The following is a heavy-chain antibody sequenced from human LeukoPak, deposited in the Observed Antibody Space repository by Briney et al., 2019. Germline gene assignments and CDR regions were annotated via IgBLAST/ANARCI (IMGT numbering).Heavy chain of an antibody. Sequence: SETLSLTCAVYGGSFSGYYWSWIRQPPGKGLEWIGEINHSGSTNYNPSLTSRVTISVDTSKNQFSLKLSSVTAADTAVYYCARANPYCGGDCYSGRRFDYWGQGTLVTVSS. J-gene: IGHJ4*02. CDR2: INHSGST. V-gene: IGHV4-34*01. CDR1: GGSFSGYY. CDR3: ARANPYCGGDCYSGRRFDY. D-gene: IGHD2-21*02.